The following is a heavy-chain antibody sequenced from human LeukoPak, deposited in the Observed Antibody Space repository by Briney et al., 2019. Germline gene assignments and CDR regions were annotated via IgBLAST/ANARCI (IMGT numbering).Heavy chain of an antibody. CDR3: ARGGGSGWYVDWDY. CDR1: GYTFIAYY. V-gene: IGHV1-2*02. Sequence: ASVTVSCKASGYTFIAYYMHWVRQAPGQGLEWMGWINPNSGGTNYAQKFQGRVTMTRDTSISTAYMDLSRLRSDDTAVYYCARGGGSGWYVDWDYWGQGTLVTVSS. J-gene: IGHJ4*02. D-gene: IGHD6-19*01. CDR2: INPNSGGT.